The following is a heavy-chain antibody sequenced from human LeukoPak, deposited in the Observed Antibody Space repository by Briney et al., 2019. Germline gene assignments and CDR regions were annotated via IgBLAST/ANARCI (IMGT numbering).Heavy chain of an antibody. Sequence: GASVKVSCKASGYTFTGYYLHWVRQAPGQGLEWMGWINPDSGGTNYAQKFQGRVTMTRDTSISTAYMELSSLRAEDTAVYYCAGGMATIGRVEDYWGQGTLVTVSS. D-gene: IGHD5-24*01. J-gene: IGHJ4*02. V-gene: IGHV1-2*02. CDR2: INPDSGGT. CDR1: GYTFTGYY. CDR3: AGGMATIGRVEDY.